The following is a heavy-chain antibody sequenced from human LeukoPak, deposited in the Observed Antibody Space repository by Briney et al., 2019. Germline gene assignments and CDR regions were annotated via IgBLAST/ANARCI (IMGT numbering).Heavy chain of an antibody. J-gene: IGHJ4*02. CDR1: GYTFTGYY. D-gene: IGHD6-6*01. Sequence: ASVKVSCTASGYTFTGYYMHWVRQAPGQGLEWMGRINPNSGGTNYAQKFQGRVTMTRDTSISTAYMELSRLRSDDTAVYYCARDSSRSIAARPRGFDYWGQGTLVTVSS. V-gene: IGHV1-2*06. CDR3: ARDSSRSIAARPRGFDY. CDR2: INPNSGGT.